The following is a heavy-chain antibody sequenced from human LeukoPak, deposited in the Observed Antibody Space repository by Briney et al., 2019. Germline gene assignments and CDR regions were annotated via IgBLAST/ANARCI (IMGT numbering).Heavy chain of an antibody. CDR3: ARAEPVGATAYYFDY. Sequence: SVKVSCKASGGTFSKNVVSWVRQAPGQGLEWMGGIIPFFDVVSSAQRFQGRVTITADESTSTAYMELSSLRSEDTAVYYCARAEPVGATAYYFDYWGQGTLVTVSS. J-gene: IGHJ4*02. D-gene: IGHD2-21*02. V-gene: IGHV1-69*13. CDR2: IIPFFDVV. CDR1: GGTFSKNV.